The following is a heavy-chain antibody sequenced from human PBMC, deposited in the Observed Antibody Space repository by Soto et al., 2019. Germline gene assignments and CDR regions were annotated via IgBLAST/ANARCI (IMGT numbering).Heavy chain of an antibody. V-gene: IGHV3-21*01. Sequence: GSLRLSCAASGXNFNSYTINWVRQAPGKRLEWLSSISSSGYIFSTDSVRGRFTISRDNAKNSVYLQINSMRAEYTAVYFCARDCSGGSCYPGMDVWGQGTTVTVSS. CDR1: GXNFNSYT. J-gene: IGHJ6*02. CDR2: ISSSGYI. CDR3: ARDCSGGSCYPGMDV. D-gene: IGHD2-15*01.